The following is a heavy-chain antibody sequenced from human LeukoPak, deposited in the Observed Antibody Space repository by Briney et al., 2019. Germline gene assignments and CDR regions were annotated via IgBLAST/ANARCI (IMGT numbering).Heavy chain of an antibody. Sequence: SETLSLTCTVSGGPISSGDYYWGWICQPPGMGPEWIGSINYRGTTYYNPSLQSRVAISVDTSKNQFSLQLTSVTATDTAVYYCARVSRDSGNYYTFLDYWGQGTLVTVSS. CDR1: GGPISSGDYY. D-gene: IGHD1-26*01. V-gene: IGHV4-39*07. CDR3: ARVSRDSGNYYTFLDY. CDR2: INYRGTT. J-gene: IGHJ4*02.